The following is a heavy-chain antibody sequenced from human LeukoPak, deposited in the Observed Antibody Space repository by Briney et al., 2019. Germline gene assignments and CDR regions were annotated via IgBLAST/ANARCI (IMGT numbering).Heavy chain of an antibody. CDR3: ARGGFCSGGSCYSGLRIWYFDL. Sequence: GGSLRLSCAASGFTFSSYVMHWVRQAPGKGLEYVSAISSNGGSTYYANSVKGRFIISRDNSKNTLYLQMGSLTTEDMAVYYCARGGFCSGGSCYSGLRIWYFDLWGRGTLVTVSS. CDR2: ISSNGGST. D-gene: IGHD2-15*01. V-gene: IGHV3-64*01. J-gene: IGHJ2*01. CDR1: GFTFSSYV.